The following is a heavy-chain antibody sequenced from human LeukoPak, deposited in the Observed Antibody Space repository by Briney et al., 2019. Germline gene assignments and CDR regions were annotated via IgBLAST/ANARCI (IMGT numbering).Heavy chain of an antibody. CDR2: INSDGSST. V-gene: IGHV3-74*01. CDR3: AKGGATVIDY. Sequence: GGSLRLSCAASGFTFSNYWMHWVRQAPGKGLVWVSRINSDGSSTASADSVKGRFTISRDNAKNTLYLQMNSLRAEDTAVHYCAKGGATVIDYWGQGTLVTVSS. D-gene: IGHD4-17*01. CDR1: GFTFSNYW. J-gene: IGHJ4*02.